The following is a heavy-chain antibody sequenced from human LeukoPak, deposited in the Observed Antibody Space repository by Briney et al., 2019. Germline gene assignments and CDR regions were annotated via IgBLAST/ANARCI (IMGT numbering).Heavy chain of an antibody. D-gene: IGHD2-21*02. CDR1: GFTFSSYG. CDR3: AGSCGGDCYSNFDY. V-gene: IGHV3-30*03. CDR2: ISYDGSNK. Sequence: GGSLRLSCAASGFTFSSYGMVWVRQAPGKGLEWVAVISYDGSNKYYADSVKGRFTISRDNSKNTLYLQMNSLRAEDTAVYYCAGSCGGDCYSNFDYWGQGTLVTVSS. J-gene: IGHJ4*02.